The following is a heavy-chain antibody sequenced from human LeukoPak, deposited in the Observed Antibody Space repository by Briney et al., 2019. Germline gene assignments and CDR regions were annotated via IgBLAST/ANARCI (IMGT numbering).Heavy chain of an antibody. CDR2: INPSGGST. D-gene: IGHD6-6*01. V-gene: IGHV1-46*01. CDR1: GYTFTSYY. CDR3: ARDRGMIAARPAYYFDY. Sequence: ASVKVSCKASGYTFTSYYMHWVRQAPGQGLAWMGIINPSGGSTSYAQKFQGRVTMTRDTSTSTVYMELSSLRSEDTAVYYCARDRGMIAARPAYYFDYWGQGTLVTVSS. J-gene: IGHJ4*02.